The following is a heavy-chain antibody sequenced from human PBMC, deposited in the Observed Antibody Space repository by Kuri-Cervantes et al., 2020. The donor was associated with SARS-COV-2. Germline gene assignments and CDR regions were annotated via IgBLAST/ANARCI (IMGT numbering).Heavy chain of an antibody. CDR3: ARDLHTTSSEGWFDP. J-gene: IGHJ5*02. CDR2: ISNSGSTI. Sequence: GESLKISCAASGFVFSDYYMTWIRQAPGKGLECVSYISNSGSTIYYADSVKGRFTISRDNAKNSLYLQMNSLRAEDTAVYYCARDLHTTSSEGWFDPWGQGTLVTVSS. CDR1: GFVFSDYY. D-gene: IGHD6-6*01. V-gene: IGHV3-11*01.